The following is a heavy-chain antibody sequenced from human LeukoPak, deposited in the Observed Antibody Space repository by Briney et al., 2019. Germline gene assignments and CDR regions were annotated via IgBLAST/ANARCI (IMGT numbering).Heavy chain of an antibody. CDR1: GFTFSSYW. CDR2: IKQDGSEK. V-gene: IGHV3-7*01. D-gene: IGHD5-24*01. J-gene: IGHJ4*02. CDR3: AREGDGYNLSVDY. Sequence: PGGSLRLSCAASGFTFSSYWMSWVRQAPGKGLEWVANIKQDGSEKYYVDSVKGRFTISGDNAKNSLYLQMNSLRAEDTAVYYCAREGDGYNLSVDYWGQGTLVTVSS.